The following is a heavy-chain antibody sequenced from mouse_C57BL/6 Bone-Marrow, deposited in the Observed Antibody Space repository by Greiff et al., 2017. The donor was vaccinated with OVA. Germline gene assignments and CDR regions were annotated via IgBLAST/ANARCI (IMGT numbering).Heavy chain of an antibody. J-gene: IGHJ3*01. Sequence: QLQESGAELVRPGASVKLSCTASGFNIKDDYMHWVKQRPEQGLEWIGWIDPENGDTEYASKFQGKATITADTSSNTAYLQLSSLTSEDTAVYYCTTYSNLAYWGQGTLVTVSA. V-gene: IGHV14-4*01. CDR3: TTYSNLAY. CDR2: IDPENGDT. CDR1: GFNIKDDY. D-gene: IGHD2-5*01.